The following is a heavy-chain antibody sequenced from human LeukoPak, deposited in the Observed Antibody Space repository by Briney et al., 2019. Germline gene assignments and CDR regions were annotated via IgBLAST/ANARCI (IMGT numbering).Heavy chain of an antibody. Sequence: ASVKVSCKASGYTFTGYYMHWVRQAPGQGLEWMGWINPNSGGTNYAQKFQGRVTMTRDTSISTAYMELSRLTSDDAAVYYCARGVSGDVNWFDPWGQGTLVTVSS. CDR1: GYTFTGYY. CDR3: ARGVSGDVNWFDP. V-gene: IGHV1-2*02. J-gene: IGHJ5*02. CDR2: INPNSGGT. D-gene: IGHD4-17*01.